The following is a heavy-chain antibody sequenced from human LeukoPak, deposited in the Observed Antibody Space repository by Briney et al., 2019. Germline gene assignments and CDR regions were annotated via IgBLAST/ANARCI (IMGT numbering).Heavy chain of an antibody. Sequence: GGSLRLSCAASGFTVISNYMSWVRQAPGKGLEWVSVIYSGGSTYYADTVKGRFTISRDNSKNTLYLQMNSLRAEDTAVYYCASEEPPSYGMDVWGQGTTVTVSS. J-gene: IGHJ6*02. CDR1: GFTVISNY. CDR2: IYSGGST. D-gene: IGHD1-14*01. CDR3: ASEEPPSYGMDV. V-gene: IGHV3-53*01.